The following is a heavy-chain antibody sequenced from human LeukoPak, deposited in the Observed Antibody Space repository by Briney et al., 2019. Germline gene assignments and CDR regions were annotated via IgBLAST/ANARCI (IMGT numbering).Heavy chain of an antibody. CDR2: TYYKSKWYN. V-gene: IGHV6-1*01. D-gene: IGHD6-19*01. CDR1: GDIVSSNSAA. J-gene: IGHJ4*02. CDR3: AREGGMAVAGLDY. Sequence: SQTLSLTCALSGDIVSSNSAAWNWIRQSPSRGLEWLGRTYYKSKWYNDYAVSVKSRITINPDTSKNQFSLQLNSVTPEDTAVYYCAREGGMAVAGLDYWGQGTLVTVSS.